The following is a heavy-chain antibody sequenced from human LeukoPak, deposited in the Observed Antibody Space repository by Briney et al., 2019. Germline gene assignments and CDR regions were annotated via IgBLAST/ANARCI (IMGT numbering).Heavy chain of an antibody. J-gene: IGHJ4*02. CDR2: IYYSGST. D-gene: IGHD3-10*01. Sequence: PSETLSLTCTVSGGSISSYYWSWIRQPPGKGLEWIGYIYYSGSTNYNPSLKSRVTISVDTSKNQFSLKLSSVTAADTAVYYCARGWFGELPPVNFDYWGQGTLVTVSS. V-gene: IGHV4-59*01. CDR3: ARGWFGELPPVNFDY. CDR1: GGSISSYY.